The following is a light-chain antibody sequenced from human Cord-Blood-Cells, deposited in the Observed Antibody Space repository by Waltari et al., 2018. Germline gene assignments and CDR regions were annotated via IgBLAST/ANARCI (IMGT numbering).Light chain of an antibody. CDR3: QQRET. V-gene: IGKV3-11*01. CDR1: QSVRSY. J-gene: IGKJ2*01. Sequence: EIVLTQSPATLSLSPGERATLSCRASQSVRSYLAWYQQKPGQAPRLLIYDASNRATGIPARFSGSGSGTDFTLTISSLEPEDFAVYYCQQRETFGQGTKLEIK. CDR2: DAS.